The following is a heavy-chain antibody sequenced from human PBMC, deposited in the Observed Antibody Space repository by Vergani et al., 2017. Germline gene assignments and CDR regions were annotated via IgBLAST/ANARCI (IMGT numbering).Heavy chain of an antibody. Sequence: EVQLVESGGGLVQPGGSLRLSCAASGFTFSDHYMDWVRQAPGKGLEWVGRTSNKANSYTTEYAASVKGRFTISRDDSKNSLYLQMNSLKTEDTAVYYCARETQEGVVPAAIPFYYYYMDVWGKGTTVTVSS. CDR1: GFTFSDHY. CDR2: TSNKANSYTT. CDR3: ARETQEGVVPAAIPFYYYYMDV. V-gene: IGHV3-72*01. D-gene: IGHD2-2*01. J-gene: IGHJ6*03.